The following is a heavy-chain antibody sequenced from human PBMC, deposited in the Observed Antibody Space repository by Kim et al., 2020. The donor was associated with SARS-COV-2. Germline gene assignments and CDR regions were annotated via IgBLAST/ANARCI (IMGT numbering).Heavy chain of an antibody. D-gene: IGHD6-13*01. Sequence: KGRFTISRDNAKNSLYLQMNSLRAEDTAVYYCARDTAAAGAFYYYYYMDVWGKGTTVTVSS. CDR3: ARDTAAAGAFYYYYYMDV. V-gene: IGHV3-11*06. J-gene: IGHJ6*03.